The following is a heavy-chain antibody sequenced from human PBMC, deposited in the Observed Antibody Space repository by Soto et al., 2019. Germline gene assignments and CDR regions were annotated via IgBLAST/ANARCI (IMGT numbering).Heavy chain of an antibody. CDR3: ARGSYGQLDY. CDR2: ISSSVGVI. J-gene: IGHJ4*02. CDR1: GFTFSNYS. D-gene: IGHD4-17*01. Sequence: EVQLVESGGGLVQPGGSLRLSCAASGFTFSNYSMNWVRQAPGKGLERVSYISSSVGVIYYADSVKGRFTISRDNAKNSLYLQMNSLRDEDTAVYYCARGSYGQLDYWGQGTLVSVSS. V-gene: IGHV3-48*02.